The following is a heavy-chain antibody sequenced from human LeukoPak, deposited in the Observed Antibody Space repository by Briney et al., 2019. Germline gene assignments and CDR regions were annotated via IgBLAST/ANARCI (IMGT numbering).Heavy chain of an antibody. CDR1: GFTVSSNY. V-gene: IGHV3-66*01. CDR2: IYSGGST. Sequence: PGGSLRLSCAASGFTVSSNYMSWVRQAPGKGLEWVSVIYSGGSTYYADSVKGRFTISRDNSKNTLYLQMNSLRAEDTAVYYCARDRAAYNFDYWGQGTLVTVSS. J-gene: IGHJ4*02. D-gene: IGHD2-15*01. CDR3: ARDRAAYNFDY.